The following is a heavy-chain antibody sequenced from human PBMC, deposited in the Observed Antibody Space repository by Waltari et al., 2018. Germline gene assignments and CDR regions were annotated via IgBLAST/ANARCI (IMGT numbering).Heavy chain of an antibody. D-gene: IGHD6-13*01. CDR3: ARDRGRGHSSSWPYDY. J-gene: IGHJ4*02. Sequence: QVQLVQSGAEVKKPGSSVKVSCEASGGTFSSYAISWVRQAPGPGLEWMGRIIPIFGTANYAQKFQGRVTITADKSTSPAYMELGSLRSEDTAVYYCARDRGRGHSSSWPYDYWGQGTLVTVSS. CDR1: GGTFSSYA. CDR2: IIPIFGTA. V-gene: IGHV1-69*08.